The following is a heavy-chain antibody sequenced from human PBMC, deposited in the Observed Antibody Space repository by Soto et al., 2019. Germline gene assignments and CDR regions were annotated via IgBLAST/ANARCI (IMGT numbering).Heavy chain of an antibody. V-gene: IGHV3-21*01. CDR1: GFTFSSYS. J-gene: IGHJ4*02. CDR3: AREAPTGLDY. CDR2: ISSSSSYI. D-gene: IGHD4-17*01. Sequence: EVQLVESGGGLVKPGGSLRLSCAASGFTFSSYSMKWVRQAPGKGLEWVSSISSSSSYIYYADSVKGRFTISRDNAKNSLYLQMNSLRAEDTAVYYCAREAPTGLDYWGQGTLVTVSS.